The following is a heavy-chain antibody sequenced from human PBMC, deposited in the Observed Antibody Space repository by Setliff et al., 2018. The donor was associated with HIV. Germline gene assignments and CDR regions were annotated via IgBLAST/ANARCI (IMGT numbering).Heavy chain of an antibody. CDR1: GYKFTNYY. CDR3: ARAPIQIKRWSPGETWFDT. D-gene: IGHD5-18*01. J-gene: IGHJ5*02. CDR2: IIPNSDGT. V-gene: IGHV1-2*02. Sequence: ASVKVSCKASGYKFTNYYIHWVRQAPGQGLEWMGWIIPNSDGTNLAQRSQGRITMTTDTSLTTAYMELSRLRSDDTAVYYCARAPIQIKRWSPGETWFDTWGQGTLVTVSS.